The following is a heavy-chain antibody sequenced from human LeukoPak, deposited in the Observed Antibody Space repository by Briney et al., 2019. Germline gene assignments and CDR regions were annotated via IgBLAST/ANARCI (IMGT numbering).Heavy chain of an antibody. J-gene: IGHJ6*02. CDR3: ARVPAGDYYYGMDV. CDR1: GYTFTTYD. CDR2: MNPNSANT. Sequence: ASVKVSCKASGYTFTTYDINWVRQATGQGLEWMGWMNPNSANTGYAQKLQGRVTMTRNTSISTAYMELSSLRSEDTAVYYCARVPAGDYYYGMDVWGQGTTVTVSS. V-gene: IGHV1-8*01. D-gene: IGHD2-2*01.